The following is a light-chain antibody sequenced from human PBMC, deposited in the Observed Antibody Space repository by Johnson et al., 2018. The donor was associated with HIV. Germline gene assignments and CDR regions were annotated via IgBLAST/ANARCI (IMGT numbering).Light chain of an antibody. Sequence: QSVLTQPPSVSAAPGQKVTISCSGSSSDMGNYAVSWYQQLPGTAPKLLIYDNNKRPSGIPDRFYGYKSGKSATLRITGLQTGDEADYYCGTWDSSLSKGVFGTGTKVTVL. CDR3: GTWDSSLSKGV. CDR2: DNN. CDR1: SSDMGNYA. J-gene: IGLJ1*01. V-gene: IGLV1-51*01.